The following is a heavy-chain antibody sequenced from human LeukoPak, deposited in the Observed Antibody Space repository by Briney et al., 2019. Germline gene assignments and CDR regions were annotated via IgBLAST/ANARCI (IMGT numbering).Heavy chain of an antibody. D-gene: IGHD3-10*01. J-gene: IGHJ4*02. V-gene: IGHV1-69*13. Sequence: SAKVSCKASGYTFTSYDINWVRQATGQGLEWMGGIIPIFGTANYAQKFQGRVTITADESTSTAYMELSSLRSEDTAVYYCASSYYYGSGSYSFVDYWGQGTLVTVSS. CDR2: IIPIFGTA. CDR1: GYTFTSYD. CDR3: ASSYYYGSGSYSFVDY.